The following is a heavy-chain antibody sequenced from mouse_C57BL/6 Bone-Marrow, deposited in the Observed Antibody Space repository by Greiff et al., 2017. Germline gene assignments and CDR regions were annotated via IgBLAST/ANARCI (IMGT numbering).Heavy chain of an antibody. J-gene: IGHJ2*01. Sequence: EVHLVESEGGLVQPGSSMKLSCTASGFTFSDYYMAWVRQVPEKGLEWVANINYDGSSTYYLDSLKSRFIISRDNAKNILYLQMSSLKSEDTATYYCARGIYAYYFDYWGQGTTLTVSS. D-gene: IGHD2-3*01. CDR1: GFTFSDYY. CDR3: ARGIYAYYFDY. CDR2: INYDGSST. V-gene: IGHV5-16*01.